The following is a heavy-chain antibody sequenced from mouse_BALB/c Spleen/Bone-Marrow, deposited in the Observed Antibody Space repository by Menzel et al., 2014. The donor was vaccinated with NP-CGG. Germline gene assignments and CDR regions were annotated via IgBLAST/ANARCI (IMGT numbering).Heavy chain of an antibody. CDR1: GFTFSTYT. Sequence: EVQLVESGGGLVKPGGSLKLSCAASGFTFSTYTMSWVRQTPEKRLEWVATICNGGSYTYYPDSVKGRFSISRDKAKTSLSLQMSSRKFEYTAMYYCTREPKRPYVFDYWGQGTTLTVSS. CDR3: TREPKRPYVFDY. D-gene: IGHD1-1*01. J-gene: IGHJ2*01. V-gene: IGHV5-6-4*01. CDR2: ICNGGSYT.